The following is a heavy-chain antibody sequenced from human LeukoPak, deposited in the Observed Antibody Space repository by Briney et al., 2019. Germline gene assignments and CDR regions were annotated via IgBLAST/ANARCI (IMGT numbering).Heavy chain of an antibody. D-gene: IGHD2-15*01. CDR3: AKGKGSSSSSIDC. CDR2: ISGSGGST. Sequence: GGSLRLSCAASGFTFNTYAMSWVRQAPGKGLEWVSAISGSGGSTYYADSVKGRFTISRDNSKNTLYLQIHSLRAEDTAVYYCAKGKGSSSSSIDCWGQGTLVTVSS. J-gene: IGHJ4*02. CDR1: GFTFNTYA. V-gene: IGHV3-23*01.